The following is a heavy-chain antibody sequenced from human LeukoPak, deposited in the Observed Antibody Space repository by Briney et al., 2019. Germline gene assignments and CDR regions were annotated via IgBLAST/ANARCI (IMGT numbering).Heavy chain of an antibody. CDR1: GGSISSHY. CDR3: ARQRNYYDSSGYYNDWFDP. CDR2: IYYSGST. D-gene: IGHD3-22*01. V-gene: IGHV4-59*11. Sequence: SETLSLNCTVSGGSISSHYWSWIRQPPGKGLEWIGYIYYSGSTNYNPSLKSRVTISVDTSKNQFSLKLSSVTAADTAVYYCARQRNYYDSSGYYNDWFDPWGQGSLVTVSS. J-gene: IGHJ5*02.